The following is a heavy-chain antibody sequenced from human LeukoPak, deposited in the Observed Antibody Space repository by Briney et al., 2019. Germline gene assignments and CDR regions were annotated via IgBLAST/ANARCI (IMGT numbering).Heavy chain of an antibody. CDR1: GYTFTSYD. CDR2: MNPNSGNT. J-gene: IGHJ4*02. V-gene: IGHV1-8*01. CDR3: ARVEREYYYGSGNDY. D-gene: IGHD3-10*01. Sequence: ASVKVSCTASGYTFTSYDINWVRQATGQGLEWMGWMNPNSGNTGYAQKFQGRVTMTRNTSISTAYMELSSLRSEDTAVYYCARVEREYYYGSGNDYWGQGTLVTVSS.